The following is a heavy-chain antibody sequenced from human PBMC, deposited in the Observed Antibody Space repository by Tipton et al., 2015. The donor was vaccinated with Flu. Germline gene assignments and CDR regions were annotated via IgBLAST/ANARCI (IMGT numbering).Heavy chain of an antibody. CDR1: GGSISSYY. CDR3: ARTRDGYKYGPLGY. Sequence: TLSLTCTVSGGSISSYYWSWIRQPPGKGLEWIGYIYYSGSTNYNPSLKSRVTISVDTSKNQFSLKLSSVTAADTAVYYCARTRDGYKYGPLGYWGQGTLVTVSS. V-gene: IGHV4-59*01. CDR2: IYYSGST. J-gene: IGHJ4*02. D-gene: IGHD5-24*01.